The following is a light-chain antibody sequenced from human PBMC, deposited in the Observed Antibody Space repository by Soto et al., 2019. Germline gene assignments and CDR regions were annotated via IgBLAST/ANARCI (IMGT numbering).Light chain of an antibody. CDR2: DAS. Sequence: AIQLTQSPSSLSASVGDRVTITCRASQGISSVLAWYQQKPGKAPKLLIYDASSLKSGVPSRFSGSGSGTDFPLTISSLQPEDFATYYCQQFNNYPLTFGGGTKVEIK. CDR1: QGISSV. J-gene: IGKJ4*01. V-gene: IGKV1D-13*01. CDR3: QQFNNYPLT.